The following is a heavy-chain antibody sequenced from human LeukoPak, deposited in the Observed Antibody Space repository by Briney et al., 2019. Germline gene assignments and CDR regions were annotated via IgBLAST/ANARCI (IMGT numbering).Heavy chain of an antibody. Sequence: SETLSLTCAVYGGSFSGYYWSWIRQPPGKGPEWIGEINHSGSTNYNPSLKSRVTISVDTSKNQFSLKLSSVTAADTAVYYCARGRWFWVTRNNRYYYYGMDVWGQGTTVTVSS. CDR3: ARGRWFWVTRNNRYYYYGMDV. CDR1: GGSFSGYY. CDR2: INHSGST. V-gene: IGHV4-34*01. D-gene: IGHD3-10*01. J-gene: IGHJ6*02.